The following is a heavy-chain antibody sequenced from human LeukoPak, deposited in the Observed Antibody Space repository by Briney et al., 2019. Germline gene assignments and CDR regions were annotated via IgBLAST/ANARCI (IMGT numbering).Heavy chain of an antibody. CDR1: GGSISSYY. Sequence: SETLTLTCTVSGGSISSYYWSWIRQPAGKGLEWIGRIYTSGSTNYNPSLKSRVTMSVDTSKNQFSLKLSSVTAADTAVYYCASGVGAGGGDAFDIWGQGTMVTVSS. D-gene: IGHD1-26*01. J-gene: IGHJ3*02. CDR2: IYTSGST. V-gene: IGHV4-4*07. CDR3: ASGVGAGGGDAFDI.